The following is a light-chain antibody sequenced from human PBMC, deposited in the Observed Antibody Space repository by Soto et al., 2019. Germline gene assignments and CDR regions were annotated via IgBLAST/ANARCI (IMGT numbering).Light chain of an antibody. CDR2: EAS. CDR3: QQRSNRTPT. J-gene: IGKJ1*01. Sequence: EIVLTQSPATLSLSPGEGATLACRASQSGSSYLAWYQQKPGQAPRLLIYEASNGATGSPARFSGGGAGTDFTLTSSSLEPEAFAVYLCQQRSNRTPTFGQGTKVDIK. CDR1: QSGSSY. V-gene: IGKV3-11*01.